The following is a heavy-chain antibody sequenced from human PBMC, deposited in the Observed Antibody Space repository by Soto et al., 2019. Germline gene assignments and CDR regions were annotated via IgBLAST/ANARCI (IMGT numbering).Heavy chain of an antibody. CDR3: ARVTRDIVVVVAANKGPGSYYYMDV. Sequence: PSETLSLTCTVSGGSISSGGYYWSWIRQHPGKGLEWIGYIYYSGSTYYNPSLKSRVTISVDTSKNQFSLKLSSVTAADTAVYYCARVTRDIVVVVAANKGPGSYYYMDVWGKGTTVTVSS. D-gene: IGHD2-15*01. CDR2: IYYSGST. V-gene: IGHV4-31*03. CDR1: GGSISSGGYY. J-gene: IGHJ6*03.